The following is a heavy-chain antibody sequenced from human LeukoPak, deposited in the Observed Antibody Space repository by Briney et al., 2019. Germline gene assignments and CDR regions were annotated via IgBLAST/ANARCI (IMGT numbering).Heavy chain of an antibody. CDR3: ARRKTIRTDNWFDP. Sequence: ASVKVSCKASGYTFTSYDFNWVRQATGQGLEWMGWMNPNSGNTGYAQKFQGRVTMTRNTSISTAYMELSSLRSEDTAVYYCARRKTIRTDNWFDPWGQGTLVTVSS. J-gene: IGHJ5*02. D-gene: IGHD3-9*01. V-gene: IGHV1-8*02. CDR1: GYTFTSYD. CDR2: MNPNSGNT.